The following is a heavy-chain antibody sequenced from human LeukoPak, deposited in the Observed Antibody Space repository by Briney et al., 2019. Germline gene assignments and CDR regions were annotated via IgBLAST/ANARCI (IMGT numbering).Heavy chain of an antibody. D-gene: IGHD4-17*01. V-gene: IGHV5-51*01. CDR1: GYSFTNYW. J-gene: IGHJ4*02. CDR3: ARREYYGDYYFDY. CDR2: IYPGDSDT. Sequence: GESLKISCKGSGYSFTNYWIGWVRQMPWKGLEWMGIIYPGDSDTRYSSSFQGQVTISADKSISTAYLQWSSLKASDTAMYYCARREYYGDYYFDYWGQGTQVTVSS.